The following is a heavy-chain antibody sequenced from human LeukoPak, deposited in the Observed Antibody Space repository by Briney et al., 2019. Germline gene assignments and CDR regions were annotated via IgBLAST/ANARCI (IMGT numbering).Heavy chain of an antibody. D-gene: IGHD2-21*01. V-gene: IGHV3-53*01. J-gene: IGHJ4*02. CDR3: ARGRGAGSDLLAY. CDR1: GFTVSSNY. Sequence: GGSLRLSCAASGFTVSSNYMNWVRQAPGKGLEWVSVIYSGGSTYYADSVKGRFTISRDNAKNSLYLQMNSLRPEDSAVYYCARGRGAGSDLLAYWGQGTLVTVSS. CDR2: IYSGGST.